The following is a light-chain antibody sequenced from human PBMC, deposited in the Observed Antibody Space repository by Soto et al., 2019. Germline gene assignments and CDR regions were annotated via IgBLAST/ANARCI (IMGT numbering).Light chain of an antibody. V-gene: IGLV2-8*01. CDR2: EVN. CDR1: SSDVGGYNY. CDR3: VSFTTSRSDV. J-gene: IGLJ1*01. Sequence: QSALTQPPSASGSPGQSVAISCTGTSSDVGGYNYVSWYQQHPGKAPKLMIYEVNKRPSGVPDRFSGSKSGNTASLTISGLQAEDEADYYCVSFTTSRSDVFGTGTKLTVL.